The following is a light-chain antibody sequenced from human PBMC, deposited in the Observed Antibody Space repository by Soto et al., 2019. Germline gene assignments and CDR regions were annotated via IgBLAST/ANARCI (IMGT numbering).Light chain of an antibody. J-gene: IGLJ1*01. CDR3: CSYAGSSTLYV. CDR1: SSDFGTYNL. V-gene: IGLV2-23*02. CDR2: EVN. Sequence: VLTQPASVSGSPGQSITISCTGTSSDFGTYNLVSWYQQHPGKAPKLMIYEVNKRPSGVSDRFSGSKSGNTASLTISGLQAEDEAGYYCCSYAGSSTLYVFGTGTKVTVL.